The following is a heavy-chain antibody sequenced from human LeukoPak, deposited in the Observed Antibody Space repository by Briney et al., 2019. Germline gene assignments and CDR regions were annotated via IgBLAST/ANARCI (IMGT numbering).Heavy chain of an antibody. D-gene: IGHD1-26*01. CDR1: GYSFTGNY. CDR2: INPNNDGT. CDR3: VRGLAVGASFGQAQFT. V-gene: IGHV1-2*02. J-gene: IGHJ5*02. Sequence: ASVKVSCKASGYSFTGNYLHWVRQAPGQGFEWMGWINPNNDGTNYERKFQGRVTMTRDTSISTAYMELNRLTSDDTAVYYCVRGLAVGASFGQAQFTWGQGTLVTVSS.